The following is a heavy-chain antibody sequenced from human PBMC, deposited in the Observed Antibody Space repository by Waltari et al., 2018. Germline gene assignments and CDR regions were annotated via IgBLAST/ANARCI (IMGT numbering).Heavy chain of an antibody. CDR2: SACDGNNN. CDR1: GFTFNIHG. CDR3: VIDREKWPLYYGLDV. J-gene: IGHJ6*02. D-gene: IGHD5-12*01. V-gene: IGHV3-30*03. Sequence: QVQLVESGGGVVQPGTSLRLSCAGSGFTFNIHGMHWVRQAPAKGGEWVEFSACDGNNNIDGDSVKGRFTIARDNSKNTVSLEMSSLRVDDTVLYYCVIDREKWPLYYGLDVWGQGTTVTVSS.